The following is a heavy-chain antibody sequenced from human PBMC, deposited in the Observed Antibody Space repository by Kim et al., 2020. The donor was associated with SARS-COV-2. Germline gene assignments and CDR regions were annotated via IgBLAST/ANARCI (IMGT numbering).Heavy chain of an antibody. D-gene: IGHD3-22*01. CDR2: IIPIFGTA. J-gene: IGHJ3*02. CDR1: GGTFSSYA. Sequence: SVKVSCKASGGTFSSYAISWVRQAPGQGLEWMGGIIPIFGTANYAQKFQGRVTITADESTSTAYMELSSLRSEDTAVYYCARDGLTYYYDSSGLHDAFDIWGQGTMVTVSS. CDR3: ARDGLTYYYDSSGLHDAFDI. V-gene: IGHV1-69*13.